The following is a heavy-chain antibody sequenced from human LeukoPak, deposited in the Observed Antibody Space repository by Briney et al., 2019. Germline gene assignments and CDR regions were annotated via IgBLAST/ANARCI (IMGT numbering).Heavy chain of an antibody. CDR3: ARMQWLVRGFDY. Sequence: GGSLRLSCAASGFTSSSYAMSWVRQAPGKGLEWVSAISGSGGSTYYADSVKGRFTISRDNAKNSVYLQMNSLRVEDTAVYYCARMQWLVRGFDYWGQGTLVTVSS. CDR2: ISGSGGST. V-gene: IGHV3-23*01. J-gene: IGHJ4*02. CDR1: GFTSSSYA. D-gene: IGHD6-19*01.